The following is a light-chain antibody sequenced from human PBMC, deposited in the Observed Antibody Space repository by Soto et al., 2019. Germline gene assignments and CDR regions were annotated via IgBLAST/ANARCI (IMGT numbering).Light chain of an antibody. Sequence: IQMTLSPSTLSASVGDRVTLTCRASQSISSSLAWYQQKPGKAPKLLISDASSLQSGVPSRFSGSGSGTEFTLTVSSLQPDDFATYYCQQYTNTNNPWMFGQGTKVDIK. V-gene: IGKV1-5*01. J-gene: IGKJ1*01. CDR2: DAS. CDR1: QSISSS. CDR3: QQYTNTNNPWM.